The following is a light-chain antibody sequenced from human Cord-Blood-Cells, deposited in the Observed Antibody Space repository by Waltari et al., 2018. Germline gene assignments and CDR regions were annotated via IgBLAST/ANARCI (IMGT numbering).Light chain of an antibody. J-gene: IGLJ3*02. Sequence: QSALTQPASVSGSPGQSITISCTGTSSDVGGYNYVPWYQQHPGKAPKLIMYDVSIRPSGVSNRFSGSKSGNTASLTISGIQAEDEADYYCSSYTSSSTWVFGGGTKLTVL. V-gene: IGLV2-14*01. CDR3: SSYTSSSTWV. CDR2: DVS. CDR1: SSDVGGYNY.